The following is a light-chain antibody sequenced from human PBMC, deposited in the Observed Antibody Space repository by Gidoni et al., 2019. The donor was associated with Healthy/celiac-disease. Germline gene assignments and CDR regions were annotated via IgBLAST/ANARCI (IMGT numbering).Light chain of an antibody. V-gene: IGKV2-28*01. J-gene: IGKJ3*01. CDR1: QSLLHSNGYNY. CDR3: MQALQTPFT. Sequence: IVMTPSLLSLPVTPGEPASISCRSSQSLLHSNGYNYLDWYLQKPGQSPQLLIDLGSNRASGVPDRFSGSGSGTDFTLKISRVEAEDVGVYYCMQALQTPFTFGPGTKVDIK. CDR2: LGS.